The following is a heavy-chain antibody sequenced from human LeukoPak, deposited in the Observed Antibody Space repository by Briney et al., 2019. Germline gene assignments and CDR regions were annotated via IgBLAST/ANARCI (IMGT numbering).Heavy chain of an antibody. Sequence: PGGSLRLSCAASGFTFSDYYMSWIRQAPGKGLEWVSYISSSSSYTNYADSVKGRLTISRDNAKNSLYLQMNSLRAEDTAVYYCARESYYDSSGSDYWGQGTLVTVSS. J-gene: IGHJ4*02. CDR3: ARESYYDSSGSDY. V-gene: IGHV3-11*05. CDR2: ISSSSSYT. CDR1: GFTFSDYY. D-gene: IGHD3-22*01.